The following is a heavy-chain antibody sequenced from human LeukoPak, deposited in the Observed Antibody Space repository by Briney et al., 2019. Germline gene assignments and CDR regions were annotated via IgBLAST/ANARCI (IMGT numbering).Heavy chain of an antibody. J-gene: IGHJ4*02. V-gene: IGHV3-23*01. CDR3: XXXXXXXXXY. CDR1: YX. CDR2: XSGSGGST. Sequence: YXXNXVRQXPGXGLEWVSAXSGSGGSTXYADSVXGRFTISRXXXKXXLYLKMNRLRAEDTAVYYXXXXXXXXXXYWGXXXXVTVSS.